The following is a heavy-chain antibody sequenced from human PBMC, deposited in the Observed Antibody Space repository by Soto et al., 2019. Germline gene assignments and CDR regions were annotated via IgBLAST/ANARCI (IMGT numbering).Heavy chain of an antibody. J-gene: IGHJ4*02. V-gene: IGHV4-39*02. CDR3: ARHEHYYDFDY. CDR1: GGSISSGAHY. D-gene: IGHD3-10*01. Sequence: HLQLQESRPGLVTPSETLSLTCTVSGGSISSGAHYWGWIRQPPGKGLEWIGTIYYSGSTYYNPPPKCRLTTSVDTSTNHFSLNMTSVTAADTAVYYCARHEHYYDFDYWGQGTLVTVSS. CDR2: IYYSGST.